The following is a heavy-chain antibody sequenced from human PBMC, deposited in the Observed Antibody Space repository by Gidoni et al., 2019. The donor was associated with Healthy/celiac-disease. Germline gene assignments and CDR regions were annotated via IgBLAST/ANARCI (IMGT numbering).Heavy chain of an antibody. J-gene: IGHJ6*02. Sequence: EVQLVESGGGLVKPGGSLRLSCAASGFTFTSYSMNWVRQAPGKGLEWVSSSSSSSSYIYYADSVKGRFTISRDNAKNSLYLQMNSLRAEDTAVYYCARSRHDSSGYEELEDYYYGMDVWGQGTTVTVSS. CDR2: SSSSSSYI. CDR1: GFTFTSYS. V-gene: IGHV3-21*01. CDR3: ARSRHDSSGYEELEDYYYGMDV. D-gene: IGHD3-22*01.